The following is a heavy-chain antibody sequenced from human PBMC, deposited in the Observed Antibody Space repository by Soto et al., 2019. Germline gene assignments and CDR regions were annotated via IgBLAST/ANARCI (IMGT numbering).Heavy chain of an antibody. Sequence: GASVKVSCKASGYTFTSYYMHRVRQAPGQGLEWMGIINPSGGSTSYAQKFQGRVTMTRDTSTSTVYMELSSLRSEDTAVYYCARDRITIFGVAIPHYYYYGMDVWGQGTTVTVSS. V-gene: IGHV1-46*01. CDR3: ARDRITIFGVAIPHYYYYGMDV. J-gene: IGHJ6*02. CDR1: GYTFTSYY. D-gene: IGHD3-3*01. CDR2: INPSGGST.